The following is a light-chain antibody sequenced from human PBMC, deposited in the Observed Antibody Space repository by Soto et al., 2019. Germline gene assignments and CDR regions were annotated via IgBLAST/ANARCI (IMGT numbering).Light chain of an antibody. V-gene: IGKV3-15*01. Sequence: DTVMTQSPATLSVSPGERATLSCRASQSVSSNLAWYQQKPGQAPRLLIYGASTRATGIPARFSGSGSGPEFTLTISSLQSEDFAVYYCQQYNNWPPYTFGQGTKLEIK. CDR3: QQYNNWPPYT. CDR2: GAS. J-gene: IGKJ2*01. CDR1: QSVSSN.